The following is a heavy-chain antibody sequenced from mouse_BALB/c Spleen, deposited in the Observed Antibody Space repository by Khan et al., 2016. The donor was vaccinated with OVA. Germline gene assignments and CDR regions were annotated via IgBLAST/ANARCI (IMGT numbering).Heavy chain of an antibody. V-gene: IGHV1-81*01. CDR1: GYIFTDYV. CDR2: IYPGSGDI. Sequence: RLQQSGPELVKPGASVKMSCKASGYIFTDYVLTWVKQRTGQGLEWIGEIYPGSGDIYYNEKFKGKATLTADKSSKIAYIQLNSLTSEDSAVYCCARGGYGTSGAYWGQGTLVTVSA. CDR3: ARGGYGTSGAY. D-gene: IGHD1-1*01. J-gene: IGHJ3*01.